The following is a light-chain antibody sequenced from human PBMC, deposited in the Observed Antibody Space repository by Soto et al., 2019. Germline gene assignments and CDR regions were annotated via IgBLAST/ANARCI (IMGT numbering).Light chain of an antibody. CDR1: SSDGGGYNS. V-gene: IGLV2-8*01. J-gene: IGLJ2*01. CDR3: SSYADSDNFV. CDR2: DVT. Sequence: QSALTQPPSASGSPGQSVTISCTGTSSDGGGYNSVSWYQQHPGKAPKLVIYDVTKRPSGVPDRFSGSKSGNTASLIVSGLQAEDDGDYYCSSYADSDNFVLGGGTQLTVL.